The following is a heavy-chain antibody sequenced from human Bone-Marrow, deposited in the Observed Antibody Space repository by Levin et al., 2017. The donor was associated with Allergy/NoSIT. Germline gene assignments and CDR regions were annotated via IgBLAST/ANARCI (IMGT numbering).Heavy chain of an antibody. CDR2: ISGSGGST. Sequence: PGESLKISCAASGFTFSSYAMSWVRQAPGKGLEWVSAISGSGGSTYYADSVKGRFTISRDNSKNTLYLQMNSLRAEDTAVYYCAKDSIFGSFDPWGQGTLVTVSS. J-gene: IGHJ5*02. V-gene: IGHV3-23*01. CDR1: GFTFSSYA. CDR3: AKDSIFGSFDP. D-gene: IGHD3-3*01.